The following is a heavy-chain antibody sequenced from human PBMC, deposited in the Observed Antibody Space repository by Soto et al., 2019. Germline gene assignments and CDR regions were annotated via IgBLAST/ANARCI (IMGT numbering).Heavy chain of an antibody. CDR2: IYPGDSDT. J-gene: IGHJ4*02. Sequence: GESLKISCKGSGYSFTSYWIGWVRQMPGKGLEWMGIIYPGDSDTRYSPSFQGQVTISADKSISTAYLQWSSLKASDTAMYYCARSPLIMVCATGVYFDYWGQGTLVTVSS. V-gene: IGHV5-51*01. D-gene: IGHD2-8*01. CDR3: ARSPLIMVCATGVYFDY. CDR1: GYSFTSYW.